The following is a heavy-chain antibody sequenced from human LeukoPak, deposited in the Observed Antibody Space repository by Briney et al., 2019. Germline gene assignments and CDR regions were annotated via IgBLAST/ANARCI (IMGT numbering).Heavy chain of an antibody. J-gene: IGHJ4*02. CDR2: ISAYNGNT. V-gene: IGHV1-18*01. Sequence: ASVKVSCKASGYTFTNYGITWVRQAPGQGLEWMGRISAYNGNTNYAQKLQGRVTMTTDTSTSTAYMELRSLRSDDTAVYYCARDLLTYYYDSRGYYDYYFDYWGQGSLVTVSP. CDR3: ARDLLTYYYDSRGYYDYYFDY. CDR1: GYTFTNYG. D-gene: IGHD3-22*01.